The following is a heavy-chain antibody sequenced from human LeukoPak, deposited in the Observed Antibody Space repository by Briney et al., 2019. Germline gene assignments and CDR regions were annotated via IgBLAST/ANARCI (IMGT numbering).Heavy chain of an antibody. CDR2: IYYSGST. Sequence: PSETLSLTCTVSGGSISSSSYYWGWIRQPPGKGLEWIGSIYYSGSTYYNPSLKSRVTISVDTSKNQFSLKLSSVTAADTAVYYCARHHPKPFTMVQGAPDYWGQGTLATVSS. D-gene: IGHD3-10*01. CDR3: ARHHPKPFTMVQGAPDY. J-gene: IGHJ4*02. V-gene: IGHV4-39*01. CDR1: GGSISSSSYY.